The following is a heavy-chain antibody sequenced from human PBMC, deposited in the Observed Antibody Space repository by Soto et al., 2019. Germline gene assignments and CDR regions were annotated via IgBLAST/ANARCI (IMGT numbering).Heavy chain of an antibody. V-gene: IGHV3-30-3*01. D-gene: IGHD6-13*01. J-gene: IGHJ4*02. CDR2: ISYDGSNK. CDR1: GFTFSSYA. CDR3: ARDAEEQLVLLDY. Sequence: QVQLVESGGGVVQPGRSLRLSCAASGFTFSSYAMHWVRQAPGKGLEWVAVISYDGSNKYYADSVKGRFTISRDNSKNTLYLQMNSLRAEDTAVYYCARDAEEQLVLLDYWGQGTLVTVSS.